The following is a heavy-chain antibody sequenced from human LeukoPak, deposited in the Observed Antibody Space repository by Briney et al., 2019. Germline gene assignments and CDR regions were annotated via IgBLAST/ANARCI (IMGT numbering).Heavy chain of an antibody. J-gene: IGHJ4*02. D-gene: IGHD2-2*01. Sequence: PGGSLRLSCAASGFTLNTNDMNWVRQAPGKGLEWVSYINDDSSDIHYAGSVRGRFTISRDDARKTLYLQLSSLRVEDTAVYYCARDTFQPGLIDSWGQGTLVTVSS. CDR2: INDDSSDI. CDR1: GFTLNTND. CDR3: ARDTFQPGLIDS. V-gene: IGHV3-21*05.